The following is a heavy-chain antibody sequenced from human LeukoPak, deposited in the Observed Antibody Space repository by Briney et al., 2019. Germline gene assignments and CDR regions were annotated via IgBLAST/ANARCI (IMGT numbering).Heavy chain of an antibody. D-gene: IGHD3-10*01. CDR2: ISGSGTI. V-gene: IGHV4-4*07. Sequence: PSETLSLTCIVSGGSINSYWSWIRQPAGKGLEWIGRISGSGTITYNPALQRRLTISIDTSKNQFSPKLMSVTAADTAVYYCARDSGTTGEVKFDPWGQGILVTVSS. CDR1: GGSINSY. J-gene: IGHJ5*02. CDR3: ARDSGTTGEVKFDP.